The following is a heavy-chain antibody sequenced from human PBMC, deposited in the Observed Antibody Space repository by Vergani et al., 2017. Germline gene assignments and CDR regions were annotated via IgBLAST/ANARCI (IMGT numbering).Heavy chain of an antibody. CDR1: GGTFSSYA. CDR3: ARWARRYCSGGSCYHDAFDI. Sequence: QVQLVQSGAEVKKPGSSVKVSCKASGGTFSSYAISWVRQAPGQGLEWMGRIIPIFGTANYAQKFQGRVTITADESTSTAYMELSSLRSEDTAVYYCARWARRYCSGGSCYHDAFDIWGQGTMVTVSS. J-gene: IGHJ3*02. V-gene: IGHV1-69*13. CDR2: IIPIFGTA. D-gene: IGHD2-15*01.